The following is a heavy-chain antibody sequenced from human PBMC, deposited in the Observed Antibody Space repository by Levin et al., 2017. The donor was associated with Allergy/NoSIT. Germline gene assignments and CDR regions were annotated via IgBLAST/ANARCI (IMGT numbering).Heavy chain of an antibody. D-gene: IGHD3-10*01. V-gene: IGHV3-23*01. CDR3: AKLVCAGGYYNPPTDY. J-gene: IGHJ4*02. CDR2: ISGSGGRT. CDR1: GFTFNSYA. Sequence: GGSLRLSCAASGFTFNSYAMSWVRQAPGKGLEWVSVISGSGGRTYYADSVKGRFTISRDNSKNTLYLQMNSLRAEDTAVYYCAKLVCAGGYYNPPTDYWGQGTLVTVSS.